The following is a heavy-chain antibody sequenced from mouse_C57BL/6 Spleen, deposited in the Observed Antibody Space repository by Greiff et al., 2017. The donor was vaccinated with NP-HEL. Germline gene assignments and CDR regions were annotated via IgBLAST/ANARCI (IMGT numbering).Heavy chain of an antibody. CDR2: IHPNSGST. CDR1: GYTFTSYW. V-gene: IGHV1-64*01. J-gene: IGHJ4*01. D-gene: IGHD5-1*01. CDR3: ARLRSTLAMDY. Sequence: QVQLQQPGAELVKPGASVKLSCKASGYTFTSYWMHWVKQRPGQGLEWIGMIHPNSGSTNYNEKFKSTATLPVDKSSSTAYMQLSSLTSEDSAVYYGARLRSTLAMDYWGQGTSVTVSS.